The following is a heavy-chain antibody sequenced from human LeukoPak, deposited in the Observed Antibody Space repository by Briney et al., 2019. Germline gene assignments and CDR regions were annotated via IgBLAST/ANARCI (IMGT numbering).Heavy chain of an antibody. CDR3: AKDYVSLYSGSDY. D-gene: IGHD1-26*01. V-gene: IGHV3-23*01. CDR2: ISGSGGST. Sequence: PGGSLRLSCAASGFTFSSYAMSWVRQAPGKGLEWVSAISGSGGSTYYADSVKGRFTISRDNSKNTLYLQMNGLRAEDTAVYYCAKDYVSLYSGSDYWGQGTLVTVSS. CDR1: GFTFSSYA. J-gene: IGHJ4*02.